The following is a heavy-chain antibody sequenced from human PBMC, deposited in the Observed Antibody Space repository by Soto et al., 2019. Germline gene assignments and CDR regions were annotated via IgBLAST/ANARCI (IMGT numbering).Heavy chain of an antibody. CDR3: TSSGSYDILTGYYRYNYYGMAV. J-gene: IGHJ6*02. CDR1: GFTFGDHA. V-gene: IGHV3-49*03. CDR2: IRSKAYGGTT. Sequence: GGSLRLSCTASGFTFGDHAMSWFRQAPGKGLEWIGFIRSKAYGGTTEYAASVKGRFTISRDDSKSIAYVQMNSLKTEDTAVYYCTSSGSYDILTGYYRYNYYGMAVWGQGTTVTVSS. D-gene: IGHD3-9*01.